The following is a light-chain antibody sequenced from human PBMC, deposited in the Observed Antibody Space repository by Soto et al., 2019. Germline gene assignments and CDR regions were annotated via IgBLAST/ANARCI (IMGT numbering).Light chain of an antibody. J-gene: IGKJ2*01. Sequence: EVVLTQSPGTLSLSPGERATLSCRASQIIDGFYLAWYQHKPGQAPRLLIHGASSRATGIPDRFSGSGSGTNFSLTISRLEPEDFAVYYCQIYVNPPLMYTFGQGTKLEIK. CDR3: QIYVNPPLMYT. CDR2: GAS. V-gene: IGKV3-20*01. CDR1: QIIDGFY.